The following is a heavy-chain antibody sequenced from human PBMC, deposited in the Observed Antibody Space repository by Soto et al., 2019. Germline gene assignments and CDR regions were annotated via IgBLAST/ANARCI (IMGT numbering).Heavy chain of an antibody. J-gene: IGHJ3*02. CDR3: ARPYDSSGYYYFDI. Sequence: SLKISCKVSGYSFTSYWIGWVRQMPGKGLEWMGIIYPGDSDTRYSPSFQGQVTISADRSISTAYLQWSSLKASDTAMYYCARPYDSSGYYYFDIWGQGTMVTVSS. CDR1: GYSFTSYW. CDR2: IYPGDSDT. D-gene: IGHD3-22*01. V-gene: IGHV5-51*01.